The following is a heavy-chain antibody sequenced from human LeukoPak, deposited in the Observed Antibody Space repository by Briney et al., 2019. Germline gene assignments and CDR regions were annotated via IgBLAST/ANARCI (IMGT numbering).Heavy chain of an antibody. J-gene: IGHJ4*02. Sequence: KASETLSLTCAVYGGSFSGYYWSWIRQPPGKGLEWIGEINHTGSTYYNPSLKSRVTISLDASNKQFFLRLSSVTAADTAVYYCARGSHPVTGTLGGYFDPWGQGTLVTVSS. V-gene: IGHV4-34*01. CDR3: ARGSHPVTGTLGGYFDP. CDR1: GGSFSGYY. CDR2: INHTGST. D-gene: IGHD6-19*01.